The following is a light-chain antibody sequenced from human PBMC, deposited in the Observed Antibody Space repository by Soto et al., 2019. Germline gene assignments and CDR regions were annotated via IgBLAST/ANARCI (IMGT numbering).Light chain of an antibody. V-gene: IGLV3-21*02. J-gene: IGLJ3*02. Sequence: SYELTQPPSVSVAPGQTARITCGGNYIGSKSVHWYQQKPGQAPVLVVYDDSARPSGIPERFSGSNSGNTATLTISRVEAGDEADYYCQVWDSSSDHLWVFGGGTKVTVL. CDR2: DDS. CDR1: YIGSKS. CDR3: QVWDSSSDHLWV.